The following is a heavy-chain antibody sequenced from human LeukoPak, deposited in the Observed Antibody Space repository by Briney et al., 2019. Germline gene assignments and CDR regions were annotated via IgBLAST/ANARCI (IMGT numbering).Heavy chain of an antibody. D-gene: IGHD6-6*01. CDR3: ARISDSSSGYSDY. V-gene: IGHV2-70*11. CDR1: GFSLSTSGMC. Sequence: ESGPTLVNPTQTLTLTCTFSGFSLSTSGMCVSWIRQPPGKALEWLARIDWDDGKYYSTSLKTSLAISKDTSKNQVLLTMTNMDPVDTATYYCARISDSSSGYSDYWGQGTLVTVSS. J-gene: IGHJ4*02. CDR2: IDWDDGK.